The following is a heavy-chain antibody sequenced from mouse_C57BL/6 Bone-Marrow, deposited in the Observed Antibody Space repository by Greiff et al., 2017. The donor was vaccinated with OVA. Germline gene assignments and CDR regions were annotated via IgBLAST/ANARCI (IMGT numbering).Heavy chain of an antibody. CDR1: GFTFSDYY. Sequence: EVQRVESGGGLVQPGGSLKLSCAASGFTFSDYYMYWVRQTPEKRLEWVAYISNGGGSTYYPDTVKGRFTISRDNAKNTLYLQMSRLKSEDTAMYYCARSGRVAYWGQGTLVTVSA. CDR3: ARSGRVAY. V-gene: IGHV5-12*01. J-gene: IGHJ3*01. D-gene: IGHD1-1*01. CDR2: ISNGGGST.